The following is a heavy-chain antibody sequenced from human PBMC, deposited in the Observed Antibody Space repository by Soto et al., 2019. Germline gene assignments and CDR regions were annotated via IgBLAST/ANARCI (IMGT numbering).Heavy chain of an antibody. CDR2: IRSKAYGGTT. D-gene: IGHD3-3*01. J-gene: IGHJ4*02. CDR3: TSRDDFWSGYYTIDY. CDR1: GFTFGDYA. V-gene: IGHV3-49*03. Sequence: GGSLRLSCTASGFTFGDYAMSWFRQAPGKGLEWVGFIRSKAYGGTTEYAASVKGRFTISRDDSKSIAYLQMNSLKTEDTAVYYCTSRDDFWSGYYTIDYWGQGTLVTVSS.